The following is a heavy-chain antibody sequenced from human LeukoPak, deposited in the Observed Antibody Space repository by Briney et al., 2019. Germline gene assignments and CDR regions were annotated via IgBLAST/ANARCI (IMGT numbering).Heavy chain of an antibody. CDR1: GFTFSSYS. CDR2: ISSSSSYI. V-gene: IGHV3-21*01. CDR3: AREKRNGNPFDY. Sequence: PGGSLRLSCAASGFTFSSYSMIWVRQAPGKGLEWVSSISSSSSYIYYAYSVKGRFTISRDNAKNSLYLQMNSLRAEDTAVYYCAREKRNGNPFDYWGQGTLVTVSS. D-gene: IGHD4-23*01. J-gene: IGHJ4*02.